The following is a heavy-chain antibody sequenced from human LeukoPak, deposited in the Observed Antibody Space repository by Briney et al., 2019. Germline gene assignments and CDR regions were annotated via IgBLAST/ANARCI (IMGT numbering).Heavy chain of an antibody. D-gene: IGHD6-19*01. CDR3: TTGVVAEPTPGN. V-gene: IGHV3-15*01. CDR1: GFPFSNAY. CDR2: IKSKTGGGTT. J-gene: IGHJ4*02. Sequence: PGGSLRLSCAASGFPFSNAYMSWVRQAPGKGLEWVGRIKSKTGGGTTDYAAPVKGRFTISRDDSKNTLYLQMNSLKTEDTAVYYCTTGVVAEPTPGNWGQGTLVTVSS.